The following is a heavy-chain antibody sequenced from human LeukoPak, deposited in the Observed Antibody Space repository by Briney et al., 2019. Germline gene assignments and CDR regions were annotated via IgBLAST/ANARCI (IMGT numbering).Heavy chain of an antibody. CDR2: IWHDGSNK. D-gene: IGHD2-15*01. Sequence: GGSLRLSCAASGFTFSSYGMHWARQAPGKGLEWVAVIWHDGSNKYYADSVKGRFTISRDNSKNTLYLQMNSLRAEDTAVYYCAKDPGVVVAATGWFDPWGQGTLVTVSS. V-gene: IGHV3-33*06. CDR1: GFTFSSYG. CDR3: AKDPGVVVAATGWFDP. J-gene: IGHJ5*02.